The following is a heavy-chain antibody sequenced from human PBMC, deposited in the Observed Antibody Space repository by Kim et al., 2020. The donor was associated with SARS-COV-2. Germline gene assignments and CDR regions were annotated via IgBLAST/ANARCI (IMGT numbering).Heavy chain of an antibody. CDR3: AREGPYSSSGNFDY. Sequence: GGSLRLSCAASGFTFSSYGMHWVRQAPGKGLEWVAVISYDGSNKYYADSVKGRFTISRDNSKNTLYLQMNSLRAEDTAVYYCAREGPYSSSGNFDYWGQGTLVTVSS. CDR1: GFTFSSYG. CDR2: ISYDGSNK. J-gene: IGHJ4*02. D-gene: IGHD6-13*01. V-gene: IGHV3-33*05.